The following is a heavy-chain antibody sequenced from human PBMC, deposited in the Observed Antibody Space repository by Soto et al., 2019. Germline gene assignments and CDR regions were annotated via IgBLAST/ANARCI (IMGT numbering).Heavy chain of an antibody. CDR1: GESITTSNW. CDR2: IYHRGTT. V-gene: IGHV4-4*02. CDR3: TRGDAAVSGDLY. D-gene: IGHD6-19*01. J-gene: IGHJ4*02. Sequence: QVQLQESGPGLVKSSETLSLTCTVSGESITTSNWWSWVPQPPGGGLEWIGDIYHRGTTNYNPSLESLATISLGKSKNQFSQKVKSVTAADTAMYYCTRGDAAVSGDLYWGQGIMVAVSS.